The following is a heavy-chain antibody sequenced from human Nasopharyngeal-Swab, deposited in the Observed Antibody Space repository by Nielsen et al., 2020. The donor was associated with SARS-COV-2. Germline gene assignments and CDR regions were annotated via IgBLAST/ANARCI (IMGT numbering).Heavy chain of an antibody. CDR1: GGSISSSSHY. CDR2: IYSSGGT. J-gene: IGHJ4*02. V-gene: IGHV4-39*07. CDR3: ARVRKAGIFGVVSYFDY. D-gene: IGHD3-3*01. Sequence: SETLSFTCTVSGGSISSSSHYWGWIRQPPGKGLEWIGSIYSSGGTYYNPSLKSRVTISVDTSKNQFSLKLSSVTAADTAVYYCARVRKAGIFGVVSYFDYWGQGTLVTVSS.